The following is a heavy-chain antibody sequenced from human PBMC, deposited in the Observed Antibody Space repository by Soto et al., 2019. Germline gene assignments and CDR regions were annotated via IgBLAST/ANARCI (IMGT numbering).Heavy chain of an antibody. V-gene: IGHV3-33*01. D-gene: IGHD3-10*01. J-gene: IGHJ6*03. CDR3: ARDWHGGRSNYLDV. CDR2: IWYDGSNK. CDR1: GFTFSSYG. Sequence: QVQLVESGGGVVQPGRSLRLSCAASGFTFSSYGMHWVRQAPGKGLEWVAVIWYDGSNKYYADSVKGRFTISRDNSKNTLYLQMNSLRAEDTAVYYCARDWHGGRSNYLDVWGKGTTVTVSS.